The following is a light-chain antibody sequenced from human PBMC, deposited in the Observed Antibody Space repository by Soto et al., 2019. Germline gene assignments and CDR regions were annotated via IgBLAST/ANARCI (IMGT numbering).Light chain of an antibody. V-gene: IGLV1-51*01. CDR3: GTWDSSLSAGV. Sequence: QSVLTQPPSVSAAPGQKVTISCSGSSSNIGNKYVSWYQQLPGTAPKLLIHDNNKRPSGIPDRFSGSKSGTSATLGITGLQTGDEADYYCGTWDSSLSAGVFGGGTKVTVL. CDR1: SSNIGNKY. CDR2: DNN. J-gene: IGLJ2*01.